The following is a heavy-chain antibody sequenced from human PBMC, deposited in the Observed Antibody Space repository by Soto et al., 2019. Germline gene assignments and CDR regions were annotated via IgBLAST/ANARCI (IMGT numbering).Heavy chain of an antibody. CDR2: IFSNDEK. CDR3: ARGGYDFWSGYFYWYFDL. CDR1: GFSLSNARMG. J-gene: IGHJ2*01. D-gene: IGHD3-3*01. Sequence: QVTLKESGPVLVKPTETLTLTCTVSGFSLSNARMGVSWIRQPPGKALEWLAHIFSNDEKSYSTSLKSRLTIAKDTSKSQVVLTMPNMDPVDPATYYCARGGYDFWSGYFYWYFDLWGRGTLVTVSS. V-gene: IGHV2-26*01.